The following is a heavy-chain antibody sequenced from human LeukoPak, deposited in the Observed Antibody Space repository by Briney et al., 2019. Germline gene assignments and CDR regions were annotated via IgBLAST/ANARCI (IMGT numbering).Heavy chain of an antibody. J-gene: IGHJ3*02. V-gene: IGHV4-59*01. D-gene: IGHD5/OR15-5a*01. Sequence: PSETLSLTCTASGGSISSFYWSWIRQPPGKGLEYIGYISYSGTTSYNPSLKSRVTISVDTSKNQFSLKLTSVTAADTAVYYCARDKGLPQAFDIWGQGTMVTVSS. CDR2: ISYSGTT. CDR1: GGSISSFY. CDR3: ARDKGLPQAFDI.